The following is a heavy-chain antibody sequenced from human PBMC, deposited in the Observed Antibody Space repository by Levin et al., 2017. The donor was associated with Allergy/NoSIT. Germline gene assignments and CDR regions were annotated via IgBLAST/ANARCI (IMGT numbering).Heavy chain of an antibody. CDR2: IHYSGST. D-gene: IGHD4-17*01. Sequence: PSETLSLTCTVSGGSISSYYWSWIRQPPGKGLEWIGYIHYSGSTKYNPSLKSRVTLSVDTSKNQFSLKLNSVTAADTAVYYCARDRTTVTTNDVYYYGMDVWGQGTTVTVSS. V-gene: IGHV4-59*01. CDR1: GGSISSYY. CDR3: ARDRTTVTTNDVYYYGMDV. J-gene: IGHJ6*02.